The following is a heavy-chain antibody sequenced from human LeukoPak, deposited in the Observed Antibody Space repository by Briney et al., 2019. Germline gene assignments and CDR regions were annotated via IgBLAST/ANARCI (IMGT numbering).Heavy chain of an antibody. J-gene: IGHJ5*01. CDR1: VFTFSSYG. CDR2: ITFEGSNK. D-gene: IGHD6-13*01. Sequence: GSLRLSCAASVFTFSSYGMHWVGQAPGKGLEWVAVITFEGSNKYCSDSVKGRLTISRDKSKNTLYLQMNSMRAEDTAVYYCAKEPIPGRIAAAGTGWFDYWGQGTLVTVSS. V-gene: IGHV3-30*18. CDR3: AKEPIPGRIAAAGTGWFDY.